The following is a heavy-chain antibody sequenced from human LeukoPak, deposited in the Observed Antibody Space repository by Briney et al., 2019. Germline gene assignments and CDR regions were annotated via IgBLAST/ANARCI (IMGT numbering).Heavy chain of an antibody. Sequence: GGSLRLSCAASGFTFSSYGMHWVRQAPGKGLEWVAVIWYDGSNKYYADSVKGRFTISRDNSKNTLYLQMNSLRAEDTAVYYCARDQGGSGNDWFDPWGQGTLVSVSS. CDR3: ARDQGGSGNDWFDP. D-gene: IGHD3-10*01. CDR2: IWYDGSNK. V-gene: IGHV3-33*01. CDR1: GFTFSSYG. J-gene: IGHJ5*02.